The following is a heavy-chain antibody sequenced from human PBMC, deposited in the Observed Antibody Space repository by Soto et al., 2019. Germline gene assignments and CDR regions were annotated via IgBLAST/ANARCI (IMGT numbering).Heavy chain of an antibody. CDR1: GFSFRSYA. J-gene: IGHJ4*02. Sequence: PGGSLRLSCVACGFSFRSYAMNWVRQAPWKGLEWVSVIVGNGGGIFYADSVKGRFTISRDNSKDTLFLQMNDLRVEDTAVYYCAKDYRPDGRYDLDYGGLGTLVKVSS. D-gene: IGHD5-12*01. CDR3: AKDYRPDGRYDLDY. CDR2: IVGNGGGI. V-gene: IGHV3-23*01.